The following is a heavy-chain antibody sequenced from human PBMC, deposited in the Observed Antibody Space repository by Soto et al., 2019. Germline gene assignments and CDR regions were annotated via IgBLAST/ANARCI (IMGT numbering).Heavy chain of an antibody. CDR2: INPSGGST. CDR3: ARGYCSGGSCYSRGGSFDY. D-gene: IGHD2-15*01. Sequence: QVQLVQSGAEVKKPGASVKVSCKASGYTFTSYYMHWVRQAPGQGLEWMGIINPSGGSTSYAQKFQGRVTMTRDTSTSTVYMELSSLRSEDTAAYYCARGYCSGGSCYSRGGSFDYWGQGTLVTVSS. V-gene: IGHV1-46*01. CDR1: GYTFTSYY. J-gene: IGHJ4*02.